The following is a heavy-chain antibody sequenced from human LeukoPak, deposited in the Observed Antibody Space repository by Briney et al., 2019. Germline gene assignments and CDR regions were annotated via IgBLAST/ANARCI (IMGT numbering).Heavy chain of an antibody. Sequence: SVTVALTCTVCGDSIRRRNRWTWVRPPPGEGLEWIGEGLHCGSANYNPSPERRVTISLDTSKTRFSLRLNSVTAADTAVYYCASKERSSTGWYRRHGAYDIWGQGTMVTVSS. J-gene: IGHJ3*02. V-gene: IGHV4-4*02. CDR1: GDSIRRRNR. D-gene: IGHD2-2*02. CDR3: ASKERSSTGWYRRHGAYDI. CDR2: GLHCGSA.